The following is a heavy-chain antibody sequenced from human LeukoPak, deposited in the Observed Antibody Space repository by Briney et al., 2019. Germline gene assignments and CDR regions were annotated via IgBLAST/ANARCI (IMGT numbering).Heavy chain of an antibody. CDR2: ISSSGSTI. CDR1: GFTFSDYY. Sequence: AGGSLRLSCAASGFTFSDYYMSWIRQAPGKGLEWVSYISSSGSTIYYADSVKGRFTISRDNAKNSLYLQMNSLRAEDTAVYYCAREYEAAGVSAFGPWGQGTLVTVSS. J-gene: IGHJ5*02. V-gene: IGHV3-11*04. D-gene: IGHD6-13*01. CDR3: AREYEAAGVSAFGP.